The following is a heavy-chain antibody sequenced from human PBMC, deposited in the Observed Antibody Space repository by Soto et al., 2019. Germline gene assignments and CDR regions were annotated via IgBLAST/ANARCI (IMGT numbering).Heavy chain of an antibody. CDR2: IVVGSGNT. J-gene: IGHJ4*02. D-gene: IGHD3-22*01. CDR1: GFTFTSSA. CDR3: AAVTNYYDSSGYPLPNY. Sequence: QMQLVQSGPEVKKPGTSVKVSCKASGFTFTSSAVQWVRQARGQRLEWIGWIVVGSGNTNYAQKFQERVTITRDMSTSTAYMELSSLRSEDTAVYYCAAVTNYYDSSGYPLPNYWGQGTLVTVSS. V-gene: IGHV1-58*01.